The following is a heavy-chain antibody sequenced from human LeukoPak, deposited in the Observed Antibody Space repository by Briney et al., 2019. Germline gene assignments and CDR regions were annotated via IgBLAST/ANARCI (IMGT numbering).Heavy chain of an antibody. D-gene: IGHD6-13*01. J-gene: IGHJ5*02. CDR3: ARDREQPRNWFDP. CDR1: GGTFSSYA. CDR2: VIPIFGTA. Sequence: SVKVSCKASGGTFSSYAISWVRQAPGQGLEWMGGVIPIFGTANYAQKFQGRVTITADESTSTAYMELSSLRSEDTAVYYCARDREQPRNWFDPWGQGTLVTVSS. V-gene: IGHV1-69*13.